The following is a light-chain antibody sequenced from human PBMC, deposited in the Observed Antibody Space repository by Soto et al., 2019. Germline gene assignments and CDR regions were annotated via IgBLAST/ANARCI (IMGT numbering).Light chain of an antibody. V-gene: IGKV3-15*01. CDR2: GAS. CDR3: QQYNNWPLT. J-gene: IGKJ4*01. CDR1: QRVGNN. Sequence: DIGKTMGPTVLTESPGERATLSCRASQRVGNNLAWYQQKPGQAPRLLIYGASTRATGIPARFSGSGSGTEFTLTISSLQSEDSAVYYCQQYNNWPLTFARGTKVDIK.